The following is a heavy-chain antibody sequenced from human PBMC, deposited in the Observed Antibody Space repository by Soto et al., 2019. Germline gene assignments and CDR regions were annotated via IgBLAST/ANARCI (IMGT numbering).Heavy chain of an antibody. J-gene: IGHJ3*02. CDR3: STGIADIAGPFTYAFDI. D-gene: IGHD6-13*01. Sequence: PGGSLRLSCAASGFTFSNARMSWVRQAPGKGLEWVGRIKSKTDGGTTDYAAPVKGRFTISRDDSKNTLYLQMNSLKTEDTAVYCCSTGIADIAGPFTYAFDIWGQGTMVTVSS. V-gene: IGHV3-15*01. CDR1: GFTFSNAR. CDR2: IKSKTDGGTT.